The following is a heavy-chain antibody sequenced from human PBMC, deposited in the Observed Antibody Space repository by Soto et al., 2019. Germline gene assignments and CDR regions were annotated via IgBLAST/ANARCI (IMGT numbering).Heavy chain of an antibody. Sequence: QVQLVESGGGVVQPGRSLRLSCAASGFTFSSYGMHWVRQAPGKGLEWVAVISYDGSNKYYADSVKGRFTIFRDNSKNTLYLQMNSLRAEDTAVYYCARMIVAHFDYWGQGTLVTVSS. CDR2: ISYDGSNK. D-gene: IGHD3-22*01. CDR3: ARMIVAHFDY. V-gene: IGHV3-30*03. J-gene: IGHJ4*02. CDR1: GFTFSSYG.